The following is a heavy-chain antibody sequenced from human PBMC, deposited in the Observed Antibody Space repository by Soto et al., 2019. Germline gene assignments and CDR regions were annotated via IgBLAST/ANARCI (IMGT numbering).Heavy chain of an antibody. J-gene: IGHJ4*01. CDR2: ISNDGHST. D-gene: IGHD6-19*01. V-gene: IGHV3-64D*08. CDR3: VKDWLTGGGQWLADY. Sequence: GGSLRLSCSASGFTFSSYAMHWVRQAPGKGLEYVSAISNDGHSTYYADSVKGRFTISRDNSKNTLYLQMSSLRAEDTAVFYGVKDWLTGGGQWLADYWGHGTLVTVSS. CDR1: GFTFSSYA.